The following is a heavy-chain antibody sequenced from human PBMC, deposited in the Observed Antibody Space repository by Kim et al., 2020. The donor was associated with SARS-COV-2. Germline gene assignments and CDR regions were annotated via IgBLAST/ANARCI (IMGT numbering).Heavy chain of an antibody. J-gene: IGHJ4*02. CDR2: LSVGGGNT. CDR3: AKRNLGPFDY. V-gene: IGHV3-23*01. CDR1: GFTFSNYA. Sequence: GGSLRLSCAASGFTFSNYAMTWVRQAPGKGLEWVSALSVGGGNTYYADSVKGRFTISRDNSKNTLYLQMNSLRAEDTAVYYCAKRNLGPFDYWGQGTLVTVSS. D-gene: IGHD3-16*01.